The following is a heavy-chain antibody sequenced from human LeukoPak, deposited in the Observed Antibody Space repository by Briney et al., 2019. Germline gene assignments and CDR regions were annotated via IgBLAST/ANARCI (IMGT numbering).Heavy chain of an antibody. CDR1: GFTFSSYG. D-gene: IGHD6-19*01. Sequence: PGGSLRLSCAASGFTFSSYGMHWVRQAPGKGLEWVAFIRYDGSNKYYADSVKGRFTISRDNSKNTLYLQMNSLRAEDTALYYCAKAQISIAVRGLDAFDIWGQGTMVTVSS. V-gene: IGHV3-30*02. CDR2: IRYDGSNK. J-gene: IGHJ3*02. CDR3: AKAQISIAVRGLDAFDI.